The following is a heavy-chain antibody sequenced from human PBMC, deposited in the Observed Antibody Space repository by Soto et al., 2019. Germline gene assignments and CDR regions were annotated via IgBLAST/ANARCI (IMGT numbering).Heavy chain of an antibody. V-gene: IGHV1-18*01. J-gene: IGHJ6*03. CDR2: IIPIFGNT. CDR3: ARGLRGSGWYGGYYYYMDV. D-gene: IGHD6-19*01. CDR1: GGTFSSYA. Sequence: ASVKVSCKASGGTFSSYAISWVRQAPGQGLEWMGGIIPIFGNTNYAQKLQGSVTMTTDTSTSTAYMELRSLRSDDTAVYYCARGLRGSGWYGGYYYYMDVWGKGTTVTVSS.